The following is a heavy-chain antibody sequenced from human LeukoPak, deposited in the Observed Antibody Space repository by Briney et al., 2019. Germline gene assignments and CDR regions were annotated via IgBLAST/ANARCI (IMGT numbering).Heavy chain of an antibody. V-gene: IGHV4-34*01. CDR2: INHSGST. CDR1: GGSFSGYY. J-gene: IGHJ4*02. D-gene: IGHD6-19*01. Sequence: SETLSLTCAVYGGSFSGYYWSWIRQPPGKGLECIGEINHSGSTNYNPSLKSRVTISVDTSKTQFSLKLSSVTAADTAVYYCARFGPPKYSSGWYMNYFDYWGQGTLVTVSS. CDR3: ARFGPPKYSSGWYMNYFDY.